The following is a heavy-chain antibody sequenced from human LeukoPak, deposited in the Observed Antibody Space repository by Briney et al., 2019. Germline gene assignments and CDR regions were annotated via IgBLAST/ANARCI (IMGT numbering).Heavy chain of an antibody. CDR3: AKEGSGWYYLDY. CDR1: GFRFSSYD. J-gene: IGHJ4*02. D-gene: IGHD6-19*01. V-gene: IGHV3-30*02. CDR2: IESDGTKE. Sequence: GGSLRLSCAASGFRFSSYDIHWVRQAPGKGLEWVTFIESDGTKEYYADSVKGRFTISRGNSKNTVYVQMNTLGAEDTAVYYCAKEGSGWYYLDYWGQGTVVTVSS.